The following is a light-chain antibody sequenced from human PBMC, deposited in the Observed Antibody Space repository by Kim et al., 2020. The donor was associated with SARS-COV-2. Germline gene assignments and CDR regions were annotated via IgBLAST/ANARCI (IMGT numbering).Light chain of an antibody. J-gene: IGLJ2*01. CDR2: QDS. V-gene: IGLV3-1*01. CDR1: KLGDKS. CDR3: QAWDSSTVV. Sequence: VSPGQTASITCSGDKLGDKSACWYQQTPGQSPVLVIYQDSKRPSGIPERFSGSNSGNTATLTISGTQAMDEADYYCQAWDSSTVVFGGGTQLTVL.